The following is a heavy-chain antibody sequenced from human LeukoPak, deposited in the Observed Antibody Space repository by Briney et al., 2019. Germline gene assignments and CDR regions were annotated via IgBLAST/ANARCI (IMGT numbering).Heavy chain of an antibody. Sequence: SETLSLTCSVSGGSISSSDYYWGWMRQPPGKGLEWIGTIFYNGATKSNPSLSSRVTMSIDTSKNQFSLRLRSVTAADTAVYYCAREARFALPVVGSGDYWGQGTLVTVSS. V-gene: IGHV4-39*07. CDR2: IFYNGAT. J-gene: IGHJ4*02. D-gene: IGHD6-19*01. CDR1: GGSISSSDYY. CDR3: AREARFALPVVGSGDY.